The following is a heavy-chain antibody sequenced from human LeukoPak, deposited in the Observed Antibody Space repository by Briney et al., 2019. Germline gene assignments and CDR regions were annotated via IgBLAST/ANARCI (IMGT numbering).Heavy chain of an antibody. CDR3: AREGIPGFDY. CDR1: GGSISSYY. CDR2: IYYSGST. J-gene: IGHJ4*02. Sequence: TSETLSLXCTVSGGSISSYYWSWIRQPPGKGLEWIGYIYYSGSTNYNPSLKSRVTISVDTSKNQFSLKLSSVTAADTAVYYCAREGIPGFDYWGQGTLVTVSS. D-gene: IGHD2-21*01. V-gene: IGHV4-59*01.